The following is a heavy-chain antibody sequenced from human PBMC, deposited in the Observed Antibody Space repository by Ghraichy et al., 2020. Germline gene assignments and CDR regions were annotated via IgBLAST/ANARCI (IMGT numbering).Heavy chain of an antibody. V-gene: IGHV1-46*01. CDR2: INPSGGST. J-gene: IGHJ6*02. D-gene: IGHD5-24*01. CDR1: GYTFTSYY. Sequence: ASVKVSCKASGYTFTSYYMHWVRQAPGQGLEWMGIINPSGGSTSYAQKFQGRVTMTRDTSTSTVYMELSSLRSEDTAVYYCARELEMATMHLYYYYGMDVWGQGTTVTVSS. CDR3: ARELEMATMHLYYYYGMDV.